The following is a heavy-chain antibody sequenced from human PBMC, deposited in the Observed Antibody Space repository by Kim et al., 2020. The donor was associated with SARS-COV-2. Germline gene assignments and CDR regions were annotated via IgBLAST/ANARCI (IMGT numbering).Heavy chain of an antibody. V-gene: IGHV1-24*01. J-gene: IGHJ4*01. D-gene: IGHD3-22*01. Sequence: ASVKVSCKASGYTFTGLSMHWVRQAPGQGLEWMGWFNLDDGDTNYAQKFQGRVTMTTDTSTDTAYMELRSLRSEDTAVYYCATDRWYYYDSSGYYDVDYW. CDR2: FNLDDGDT. CDR1: GYTFTGLS. CDR3: ATDRWYYYDSSGYYDVDY.